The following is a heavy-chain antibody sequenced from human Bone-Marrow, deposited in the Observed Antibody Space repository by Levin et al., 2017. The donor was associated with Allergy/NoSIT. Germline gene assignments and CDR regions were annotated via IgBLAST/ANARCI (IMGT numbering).Heavy chain of an antibody. D-gene: IGHD2-15*01. Sequence: SGPTLVKPTQTLTLTCTFSGFSLFTNGVSVGWIRQPPGKALEWLALLYGDDDKRYRPSLESRVTVTKDASKNQVVLTMTNMDPVDTGTYYCARACSGSTCYSGFDAFDVWGPGTMVTVSS. CDR2: LYGDDDK. CDR3: ARACSGSTCYSGFDAFDV. V-gene: IGHV2-5*02. J-gene: IGHJ3*01. CDR1: GFSLFTNGVS.